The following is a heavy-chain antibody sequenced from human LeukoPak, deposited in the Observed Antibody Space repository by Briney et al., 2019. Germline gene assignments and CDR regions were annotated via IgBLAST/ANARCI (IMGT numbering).Heavy chain of an antibody. J-gene: IGHJ4*02. D-gene: IGHD5-12*01. CDR3: ARRNYGDYDHYFDY. V-gene: IGHV4-59*08. CDR1: GGSISSYL. Sequence: PSETLSLTCTVSGGSISSYLWSWIRQPPGKGLEWIGYISYSGSTNYNPSLKSRVTISVDTSRKQFSLKLSSVTAADTAVYYCARRNYGDYDHYFDYWGQGTLVTVSS. CDR2: ISYSGST.